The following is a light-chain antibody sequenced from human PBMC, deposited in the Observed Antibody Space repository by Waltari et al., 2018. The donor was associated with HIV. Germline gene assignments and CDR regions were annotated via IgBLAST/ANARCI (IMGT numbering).Light chain of an antibody. CDR1: QNINNW. J-gene: IGKJ2*01. V-gene: IGKV1-5*03. CDR3: QQYKSYPVT. CDR2: KAS. Sequence: DSRLTQFPSSLSASVGDRLTITFRASQNINNWLALYKQKPGETPKFLIYKASTLESGVPSRFSGSGSGTEFSLTISSRQPEDFAIYYCQQYKSYPVTFGRGT.